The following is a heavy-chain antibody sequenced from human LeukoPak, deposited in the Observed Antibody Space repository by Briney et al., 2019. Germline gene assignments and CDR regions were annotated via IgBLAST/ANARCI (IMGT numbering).Heavy chain of an antibody. CDR1: GGSISSLY. CDR2: IYYTGST. Sequence: SETLSLTCSVSGGSISSLYWSWVRQPPGKGLEWVGYIYYTGSTNYNPSLKSRVSIFVDMSKNQFSLRLSSVTAADTALYYCARHRAYSSSSPFDYWGQGTLVTVSS. CDR3: ARHRAYSSSSPFDY. D-gene: IGHD6-6*01. J-gene: IGHJ4*02. V-gene: IGHV4-59*08.